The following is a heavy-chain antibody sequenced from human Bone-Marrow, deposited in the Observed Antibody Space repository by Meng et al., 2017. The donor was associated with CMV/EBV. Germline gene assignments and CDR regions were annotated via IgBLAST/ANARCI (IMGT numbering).Heavy chain of an antibody. V-gene: IGHV3-30*02. CDR1: GFTFSNYG. J-gene: IGHJ4*02. D-gene: IGHD5-12*01. CDR3: ARDFYSAYDQSVDY. Sequence: ASGFTFSNYGMHWVRQAPGKGLEWVAFIRYDGRNKYYADSVKGRCTISRDNSKNTLYLQMNSLRAEDTAVYFCARDFYSAYDQSVDYWGQGTLVTVSS. CDR2: IRYDGRNK.